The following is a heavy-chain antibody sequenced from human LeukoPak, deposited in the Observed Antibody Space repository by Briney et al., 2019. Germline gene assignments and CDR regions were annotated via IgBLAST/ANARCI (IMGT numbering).Heavy chain of an antibody. V-gene: IGHV4-30-4*01. Sequence: PSETLSLTCTVSGVSISSGDYYWSWIRQPPGEGLEWIGYIYYSGSTYYNPSLKSRVTISVDTSKNQFSLKLSSVTAADTAVYYCARGLAANREFDYWGQGTLVTVSS. CDR2: IYYSGST. CDR1: GVSISSGDYY. D-gene: IGHD2-15*01. J-gene: IGHJ4*02. CDR3: ARGLAANREFDY.